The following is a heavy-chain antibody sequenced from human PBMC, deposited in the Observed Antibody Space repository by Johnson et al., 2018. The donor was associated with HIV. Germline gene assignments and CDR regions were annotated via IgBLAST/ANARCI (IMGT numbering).Heavy chain of an antibody. J-gene: IGHJ3*02. CDR3: ARGGIAAAGDAFDI. V-gene: IGHV3-30-3*01. CDR1: GFTFSAYA. D-gene: IGHD6-13*01. CDR2: ISYDGSNK. Sequence: QEKLVESGGGVVKPGRSLRLSCAASGFTFSAYAMHWVRQAPGKGLEWVAVISYDGSNKYYADSVKGRFTISRDNSKNTLYLQMNSLRAEDTAVYYCARGGIAAAGDAFDIWGQGTMVTVSS.